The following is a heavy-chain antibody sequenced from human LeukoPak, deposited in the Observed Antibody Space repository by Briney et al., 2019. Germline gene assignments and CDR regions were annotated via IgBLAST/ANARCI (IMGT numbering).Heavy chain of an antibody. CDR1: GGSIGSSSYY. V-gene: IGHV4-39*01. Sequence: SETLSLTCTVSGGSIGSSSYYWGWIRQPPGKGLEWIGSIYYSGNTYYNPSLKSRVTISVDTSKNQFSLNLRSVTAADTAVYYCARHRGSCSGGSCYEYFEYWGQGTLVTVSS. CDR3: ARHRGSCSGGSCYEYFEY. CDR2: IYYSGNT. J-gene: IGHJ1*01. D-gene: IGHD2-15*01.